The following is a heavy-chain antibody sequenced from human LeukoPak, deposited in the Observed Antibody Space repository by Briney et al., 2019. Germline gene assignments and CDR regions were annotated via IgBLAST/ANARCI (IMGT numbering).Heavy chain of an antibody. V-gene: IGHV3-30*02. CDR2: IRYDGGSNK. CDR3: AKDPVSRYIGYYFDY. J-gene: IGHJ4*02. D-gene: IGHD2-15*01. CDR1: GFTFSSYG. Sequence: PGGSLRLSCAASGFTFSSYGMHWVRQAPGKGLEWVAFIRYDGGSNKYYADSVKGRFTISRDNSKNTLYLQMNSLRAEDTAVYYCAKDPVSRYIGYYFDYWGQGTLVTVSS.